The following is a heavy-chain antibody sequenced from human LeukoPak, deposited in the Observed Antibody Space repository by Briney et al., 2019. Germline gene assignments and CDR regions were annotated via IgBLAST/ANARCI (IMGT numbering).Heavy chain of an antibody. Sequence: GESLKISCKGSGYSFTSYWIGWVRQIPGKGLEWMGIIYPGDSDTRYSPSFQGQVTISADKSISTAYLQWSSLKASDTAMYYCARQGRGVLRYFDWLFPEVDFDYWGQGTLVTVSS. CDR2: IYPGDSDT. CDR3: ARQGRGVLRYFDWLFPEVDFDY. D-gene: IGHD3-9*01. V-gene: IGHV5-51*01. CDR1: GYSFTSYW. J-gene: IGHJ4*02.